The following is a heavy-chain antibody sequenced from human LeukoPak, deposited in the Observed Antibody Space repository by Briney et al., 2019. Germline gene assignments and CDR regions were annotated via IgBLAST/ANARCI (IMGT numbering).Heavy chain of an antibody. CDR3: VKGPIAARYFDY. Sequence: GGSLRLSCAASGFTVSSNYMSWVRQAPGKGLEWVSLIYSGGSTYYADSVKGRFTISRGNSKNTLYLQMSSLRAEDTAVYYCVKGPIAARYFDYWGQGTLVTVSS. V-gene: IGHV3-53*05. CDR2: IYSGGST. D-gene: IGHD6-6*01. CDR1: GFTVSSNY. J-gene: IGHJ4*02.